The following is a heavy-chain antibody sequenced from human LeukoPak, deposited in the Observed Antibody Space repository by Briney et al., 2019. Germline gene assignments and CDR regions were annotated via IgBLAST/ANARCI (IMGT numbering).Heavy chain of an antibody. CDR2: IKRKTDGGTI. J-gene: IGHJ4*02. CDR3: ITGAN. D-gene: IGHD3-16*01. CDR1: GFTFSSYW. Sequence: PGGSLRLSCAASGFTFSSYWMSWVRQAPGKGLEWVGRIKRKTDGGTIDYAAPVKGRFTISRDDSKTTLYLQMNSLKTEDTAVYYCITGANWGQGTLVTVSS. V-gene: IGHV3-15*01.